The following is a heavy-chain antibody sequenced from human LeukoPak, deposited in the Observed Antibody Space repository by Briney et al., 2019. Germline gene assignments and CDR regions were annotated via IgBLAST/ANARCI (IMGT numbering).Heavy chain of an antibody. Sequence: PSETLSLTCTVSGGSISSSSYYWSWIRQPAGKGLEWIGRIYTSGSTNYNPSLKSRVTISVDTSKNQFSLKLGSVTAADTAVYYCARWNWNPAMPQAFDGWGQGTMVTVSS. CDR3: ARWNWNPAMPQAFDG. V-gene: IGHV4-61*02. CDR2: IYTSGST. CDR1: GGSISSSSYY. J-gene: IGHJ3*01. D-gene: IGHD1-1*01.